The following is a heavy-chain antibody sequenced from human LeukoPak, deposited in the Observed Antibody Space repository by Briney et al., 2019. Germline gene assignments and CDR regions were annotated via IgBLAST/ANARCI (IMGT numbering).Heavy chain of an antibody. CDR3: ARDRSGDYGGYFDY. Sequence: GGSLRLSCAASGFIFRDYYMSWIRQAPGKGLEWVSYISNSGDSVKGRFTISRDNAKNSLYLQMNSLRAEDTAVYYCARDRSGDYGGYFDYWGQGTLVTVSS. CDR1: GFIFRDYY. J-gene: IGHJ4*02. V-gene: IGHV3-11*01. D-gene: IGHD4-17*01. CDR2: ISNSG.